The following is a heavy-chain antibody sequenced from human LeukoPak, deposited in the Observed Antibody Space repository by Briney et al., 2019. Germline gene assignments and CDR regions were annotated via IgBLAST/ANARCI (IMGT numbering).Heavy chain of an antibody. Sequence: GGSLRLSCAASGFAFNTYAMTWVRQAPEKGLQWVSTISTSGRATYYADSVEGRFTISRDNSKNTLHLQMNSLRADDTAVYYCAKARGSSVYEPFDYWGQGTQVTVSP. V-gene: IGHV3-23*01. CDR2: ISTSGRAT. D-gene: IGHD5/OR15-5a*01. J-gene: IGHJ4*02. CDR1: GFAFNTYA. CDR3: AKARGSSVYEPFDY.